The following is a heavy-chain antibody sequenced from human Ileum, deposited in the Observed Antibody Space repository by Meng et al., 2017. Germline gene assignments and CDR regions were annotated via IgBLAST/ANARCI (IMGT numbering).Heavy chain of an antibody. CDR2: INHSGST. D-gene: IGHD3-22*01. V-gene: IGHV4-34*01. Sequence: HVQLQSWGAGLLKTSSTLSLSTAVYGGSFSGYYWDWIRQPPGKGLEWIGEINHSGSTNYNPSLKSRVTISVDTSKNQFSLKLSSVTAADTAVYYCSRTSYYDNSGYYPGWGQGTLVTVSS. CDR1: GGSFSGYY. CDR3: SRTSYYDNSGYYPG. J-gene: IGHJ4*02.